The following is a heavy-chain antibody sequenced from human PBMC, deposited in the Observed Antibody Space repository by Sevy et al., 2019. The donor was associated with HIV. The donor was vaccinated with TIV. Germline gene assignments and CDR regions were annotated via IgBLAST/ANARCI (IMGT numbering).Heavy chain of an antibody. CDR3: ARGSFRRYMTTL. CDR1: GGSFSSYA. V-gene: IGHV1-69*13. Sequence: ASVKVSCKASGGSFSSYAISWVRQAPGQGLEWMGGIIPIFGTANYAQKFQGRVTITADESTSTAYMELSSLRSEDTAVYYWARGSFRRYMTTLWGQGTLVTVSS. D-gene: IGHD4-4*01. CDR2: IIPIFGTA. J-gene: IGHJ4*02.